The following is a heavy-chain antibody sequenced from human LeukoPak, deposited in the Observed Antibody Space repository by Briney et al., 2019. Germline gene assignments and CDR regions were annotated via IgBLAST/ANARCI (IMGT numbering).Heavy chain of an antibody. V-gene: IGHV3-23*01. J-gene: IGHJ4*02. CDR3: ANPYRPNCSSTSCPLDY. Sequence: GGSLRLSCAASGFTFSSYAMSWVRQAPGKGLEWVSAISGSGGSTYYADSVKGRFTISRDNSKNTLYLQMSSLRAEDTAVYYCANPYRPNCSSTSCPLDYRGQGTLVTVSS. CDR2: ISGSGGST. D-gene: IGHD2-2*01. CDR1: GFTFSSYA.